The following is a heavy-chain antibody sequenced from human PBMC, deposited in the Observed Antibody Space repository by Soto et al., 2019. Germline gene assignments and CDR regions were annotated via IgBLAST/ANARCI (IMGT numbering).Heavy chain of an antibody. CDR3: ARHYCSVISCYYFDY. V-gene: IGHV4-59*08. Sequence: SETLSLTCTVSRGSINNYCWSWIRQPPEKGLEWIGYVDYSGSPNYNPSLKSRVTISVDPSKNQFSLNLSSLTAADTAVYYCARHYCSVISCYYFDYWGQGTLVTVSS. J-gene: IGHJ4*02. CDR1: RGSINNYC. D-gene: IGHD2-15*01. CDR2: VDYSGSP.